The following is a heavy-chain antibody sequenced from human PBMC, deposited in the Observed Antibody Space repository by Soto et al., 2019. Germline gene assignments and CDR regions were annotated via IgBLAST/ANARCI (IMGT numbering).Heavy chain of an antibody. V-gene: IGHV3-15*01. CDR2: IKSKTDGGTT. Sequence: EVQLVESGGGLVKPGGSLRLSCAASGFTFSNAWMSWVRQAPGKGLEWVGRIKSKTDGGTTDYAAPVKGRFTISRDDSKNTLYLQMNSLKTEDTAVYYCTTGFPKWLDLSCRYWGQGTLVTVSS. D-gene: IGHD6-19*01. J-gene: IGHJ4*02. CDR1: GFTFSNAW. CDR3: TTGFPKWLDLSCRY.